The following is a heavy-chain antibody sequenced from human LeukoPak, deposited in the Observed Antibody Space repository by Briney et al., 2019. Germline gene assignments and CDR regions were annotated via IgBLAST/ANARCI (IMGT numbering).Heavy chain of an antibody. CDR1: GGSFSDYF. V-gene: IGHV4-34*01. J-gene: IGHJ5*02. D-gene: IGHD3-10*01. Sequence: SETLSLTCAVYGGSFSDYFWTWIRQPPGVRLEWIGEVNHSGSTNYNPSLKSRVTISVDTSKNQFSLKLSSVTAADTAVYYCARLGPTMVRGVRVGNWFDPWGQGTLVTVSS. CDR3: ARLGPTMVRGVRVGNWFDP. CDR2: VNHSGST.